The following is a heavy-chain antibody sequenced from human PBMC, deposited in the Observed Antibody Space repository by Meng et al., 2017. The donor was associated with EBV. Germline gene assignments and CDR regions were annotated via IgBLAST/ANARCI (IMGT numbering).Heavy chain of an antibody. CDR1: EFTFPSAW. D-gene: IGHD1-26*01. CDR2: IRSQVDGRTA. CDR3: TTDEGGSRF. V-gene: IGHV3-15*01. Sequence: VAWGGLVKPCYSLKLSGAASEFTFPSAWMNWVRPVPGKGLEWVGRIRSQVDGRTADYSAPVKGRFTISRDDSKHTLYLQMNSLKIEDSAVYYCTTDEGGSRFWGQGTLVTVSS. J-gene: IGHJ4*02.